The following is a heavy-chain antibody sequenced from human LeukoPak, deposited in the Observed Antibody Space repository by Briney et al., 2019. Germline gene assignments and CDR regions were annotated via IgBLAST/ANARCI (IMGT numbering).Heavy chain of an antibody. CDR2: INTDGRTT. D-gene: IGHD3-16*02. J-gene: IGHJ6*03. Sequence: GGSLRLSCAASGFTFSSYWMHWVRQAPGKGLVWVSRINTDGRTTNYADSVKGRFTISRDNAKNTLYLQMNSLRAEDTAVYYCARGPSFSYYYYYMNVWGMGTTATVSS. CDR1: GFTFSSYW. V-gene: IGHV3-74*01. CDR3: ARGPSFSYYYYYMNV.